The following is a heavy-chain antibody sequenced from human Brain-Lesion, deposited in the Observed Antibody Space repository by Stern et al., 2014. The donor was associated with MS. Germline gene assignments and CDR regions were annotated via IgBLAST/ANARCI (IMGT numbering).Heavy chain of an antibody. CDR2: IYYSGNT. CDR3: AGEEDIRYCSGGSCTGNWFDP. D-gene: IGHD2-15*01. Sequence: VQLVESGPGLVKPSETLSLTCTVAGGSVSSTSYAWAWIRQPPGKGLEWIGTIYYSGNTYYSPSLKSRLTISLDTSTNQFSLQLSSVTAADTAVYYCAGEEDIRYCSGGSCTGNWFDPWGQGTLVTVSS. J-gene: IGHJ5*02. V-gene: IGHV4-39*01. CDR1: GGSVSSTSYA.